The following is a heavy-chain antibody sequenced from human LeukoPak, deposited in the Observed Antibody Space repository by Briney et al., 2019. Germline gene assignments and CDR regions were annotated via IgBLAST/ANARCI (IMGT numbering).Heavy chain of an antibody. D-gene: IGHD6-13*01. V-gene: IGHV3-74*01. CDR3: ARGIAAAGDFDY. J-gene: IGHJ4*02. CDR2: INSDGSST. CDR1: GFTFSSYW. Sequence: PGGSLRLSCAASGFTFSSYWMHWVRQAPGKGLVWVSRINSDGSSTSYADSVKGRFTISRDNAKNTLYLQMNSLRAEDTAVYYCARGIAAAGDFDYWGQGTLVTVSS.